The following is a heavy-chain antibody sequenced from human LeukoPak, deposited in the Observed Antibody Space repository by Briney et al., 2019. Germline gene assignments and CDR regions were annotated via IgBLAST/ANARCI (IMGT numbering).Heavy chain of an antibody. CDR2: MNPSTGNT. CDR1: GYTFSSYD. D-gene: IGHD2-8*02. CDR3: ARLSETPAFYPGGRYLYLAY. J-gene: IGHJ4*02. Sequence: ASVKVSCKASGYTFSSYDISWVRQATGQGLEWMGWMNPSTGNTGYAQKFQGRVTMTRDTSTSTAYMELSSLKSEDTAVYYCARLSETPAFYPGGRYLYLAYWGQGAQVTVSS. V-gene: IGHV1-8*01.